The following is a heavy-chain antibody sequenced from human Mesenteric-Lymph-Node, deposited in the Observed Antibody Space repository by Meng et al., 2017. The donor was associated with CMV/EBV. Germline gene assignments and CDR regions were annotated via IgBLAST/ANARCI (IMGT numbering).Heavy chain of an antibody. Sequence: ASVKVSCKASGYTFTGYYMHWVRQAPGQGLEWMGCINPTNGDTHYAQEFQGRVTMTRDTSITTAYMELSRLRSDDTAVYYCARVVGPFNWFDPWGQGTLVTVSS. CDR3: ARVVGPFNWFDP. CDR2: INPTNGDT. D-gene: IGHD3/OR15-3a*01. CDR1: GYTFTGYY. J-gene: IGHJ5*02. V-gene: IGHV1-2*02.